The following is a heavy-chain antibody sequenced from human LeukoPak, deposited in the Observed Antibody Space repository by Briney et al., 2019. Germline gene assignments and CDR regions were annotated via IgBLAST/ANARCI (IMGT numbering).Heavy chain of an antibody. CDR2: INTNTGNP. V-gene: IGHV7-4-1*02. D-gene: IGHD6-13*01. CDR3: ARGGSSWYDY. Sequence: ASVKVSCKASEYTFTSYAMNWVRQAPGQGLEWMGWINTNTGNPTYARGFTGRFVFSLVTSVNTAYLEISSLKGEGSAVYYCARGGSSWYDYGGGETLVTASS. CDR1: EYTFTSYA. J-gene: IGHJ4*02.